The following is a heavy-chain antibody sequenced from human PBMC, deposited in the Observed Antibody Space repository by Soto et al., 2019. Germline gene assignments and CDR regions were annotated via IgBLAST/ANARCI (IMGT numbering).Heavy chain of an antibody. Sequence: EVQLVESGGGLGQPGGSLILSCPASGFTFSSYEMNWVRQATGKGLEWVSYISSGGSTIYSADSVKGRFTISRDKAKNTLYLQMNSLRAEDTAVYYCSTESIQLWVNDFDYWGQGTLVTVSS. D-gene: IGHD5-18*01. V-gene: IGHV3-48*03. CDR2: ISSGGSTI. CDR1: GFTFSSYE. CDR3: STESIQLWVNDFDY. J-gene: IGHJ4*01.